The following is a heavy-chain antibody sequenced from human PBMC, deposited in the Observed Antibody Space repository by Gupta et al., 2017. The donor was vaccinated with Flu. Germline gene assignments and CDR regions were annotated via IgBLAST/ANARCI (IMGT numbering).Heavy chain of an antibody. Sequence: QLQLQESGPGLVKPSETLSLTCTVSGGSISSSSYYWGWIRQPPGKGLEWIGSIYYSGSTYYNPSLKSRVTISVDTSKNQFSLKLSSVTAADTAVYYCARLSLQGAHSDYWGQGTLVTVSS. CDR2: IYYSGST. CDR3: ARLSLQGAHSDY. CDR1: GGSISSSSYY. D-gene: IGHD3-10*01. J-gene: IGHJ4*02. V-gene: IGHV4-39*01.